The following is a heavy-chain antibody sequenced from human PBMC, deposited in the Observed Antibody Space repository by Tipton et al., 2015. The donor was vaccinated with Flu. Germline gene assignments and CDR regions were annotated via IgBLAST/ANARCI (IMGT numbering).Heavy chain of an antibody. D-gene: IGHD3-22*01. J-gene: IGHJ4*02. CDR1: GGSFNGYY. Sequence: TLSLTCAVYGGSFNGYYWTWIRQSPGKGLEWIGEINYGGSSTYHPSLRSRLTLSIDTSRKQFSLNLISVTAADTAMYYCTRSLRNSSGSPGYWGQGTLVTVSS. V-gene: IGHV4-34*01. CDR3: TRSLRNSSGSPGY. CDR2: INYGGSS.